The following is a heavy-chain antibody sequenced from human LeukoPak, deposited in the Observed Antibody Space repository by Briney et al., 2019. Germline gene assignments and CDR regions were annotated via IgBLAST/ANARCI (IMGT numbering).Heavy chain of an antibody. J-gene: IGHJ4*02. D-gene: IGHD2-21*01. V-gene: IGHV3-74*01. CDR3: SREVVLSAISVFDS. CDR2: INSDGSSS. Sequence: PGGSLRLSCAASGFTFSSYWMHWVRQAPGKGLVWVSRINSDGSSSIYADSVKGRLTVSRDNAENTVYLQMNSLRAEDTAVYYCSREVVLSAISVFDSWGQGTLVTVSS. CDR1: GFTFSSYW.